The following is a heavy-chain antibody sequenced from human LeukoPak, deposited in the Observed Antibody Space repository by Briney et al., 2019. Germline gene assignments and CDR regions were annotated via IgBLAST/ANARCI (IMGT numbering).Heavy chain of an antibody. CDR3: ARDPMVTRGRGAFDI. CDR1: GYSISSGYY. V-gene: IGHV4-38-2*02. Sequence: SETLSLTCTVSGYSISSGYYWGWIRQPPGKGLEWIGTIYYSGSTYYNPSLKSRVTIAVDTSKNQFSLKLSSVTAADTAVYYCARDPMVTRGRGAFDIWGQGTMVTVSS. CDR2: IYYSGST. J-gene: IGHJ3*02. D-gene: IGHD4-17*01.